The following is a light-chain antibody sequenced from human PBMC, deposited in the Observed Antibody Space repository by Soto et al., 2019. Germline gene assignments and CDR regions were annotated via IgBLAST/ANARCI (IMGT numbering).Light chain of an antibody. V-gene: IGLV1-40*01. CDR3: QSYDSSLSGSGV. CDR2: GHN. Sequence: HSALTQPPSVSGAPGQRVTISCTGSYSNIGAGYEVHWYQQIPGTAPKLLISGHNNRPSGVPDRFFGSKSGTSASLTIIGLQAEDEADYYCQSYDSSLSGSGVFGGGTKVTVL. J-gene: IGLJ3*02. CDR1: YSNIGAGYE.